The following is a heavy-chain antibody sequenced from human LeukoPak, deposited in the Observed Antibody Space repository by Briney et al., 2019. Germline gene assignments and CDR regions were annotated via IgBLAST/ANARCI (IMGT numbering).Heavy chain of an antibody. CDR3: AKDLPPHDFWSGYYSDYFDY. J-gene: IGHJ4*02. CDR2: ISGSGGST. V-gene: IGHV3-23*01. D-gene: IGHD3-3*01. Sequence: GGTLRLSCAASGLTFSSYGMSWVRQAPGKGLEWVSAISGSGGSTYYADSVKGRFTISRDNSKNTLYLQMNSLRAEDTAVYYCAKDLPPHDFWSGYYSDYFDYWGQGTLVTVSS. CDR1: GLTFSSYG.